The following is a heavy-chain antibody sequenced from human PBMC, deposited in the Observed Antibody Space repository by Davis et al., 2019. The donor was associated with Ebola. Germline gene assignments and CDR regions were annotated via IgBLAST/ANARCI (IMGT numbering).Heavy chain of an antibody. J-gene: IGHJ4*02. D-gene: IGHD1-26*01. CDR2: ISAYTANT. Sequence: ASVKVSCKASGGSFNTFGVSWVRQAPGQGLEWMGWISAYTANTNYVDNLQGRVTMTTDTSTGTAYMELTSLKSDDTAVYYCARMTPIGSGSLFDNWGQGTLVTVSS. V-gene: IGHV1-18*01. CDR1: GGSFNTFG. CDR3: ARMTPIGSGSLFDN.